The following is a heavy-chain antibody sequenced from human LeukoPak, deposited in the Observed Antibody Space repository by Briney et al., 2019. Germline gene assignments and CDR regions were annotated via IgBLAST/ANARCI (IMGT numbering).Heavy chain of an antibody. CDR2: ISSSSSYI. CDR3: ASIRTYYDYSNYEDY. V-gene: IGHV3-21*01. D-gene: IGHD4-11*01. CDR1: GFTFSSYS. Sequence: KSGGSLRLSCAASGFTFSSYSMNWVRQAPGKGLEWVSSISSSSSYIYYADSVKGRFTISRDNAKNSLYLQMNSLRAEDTAVYYCASIRTYYDYSNYEDYWGQGTLVTVSS. J-gene: IGHJ4*02.